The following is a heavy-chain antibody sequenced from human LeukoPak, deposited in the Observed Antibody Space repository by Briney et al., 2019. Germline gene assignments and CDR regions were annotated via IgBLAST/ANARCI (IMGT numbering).Heavy chain of an antibody. CDR1: GFTVSSNY. CDR3: AREGYYYDSSGYYYMRYFDL. J-gene: IGHJ2*01. D-gene: IGHD3-22*01. CDR2: IYSGGST. V-gene: IGHV3-66*02. Sequence: GGSLRLSCAASGFTVSSNYMSWVRQAPGKGLEWVSVIYSGGSTYYADSVKGRFTISRDNSKNTLYLQMNSLRAEDTAVYYCAREGYYYDSSGYYYMRYFDLWGRGTLVTVSS.